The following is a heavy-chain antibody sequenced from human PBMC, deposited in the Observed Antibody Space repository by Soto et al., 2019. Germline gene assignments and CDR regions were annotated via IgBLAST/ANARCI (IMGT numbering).Heavy chain of an antibody. CDR2: ISKSDYT. CDR1: GFAFNNYG. V-gene: IGHV3-21*01. J-gene: IGHJ4*02. Sequence: EGSLRLSCTVSGFAFNNYGINWVRQAPGKGLEWVSSISKSDYTYYSDSVKGRFTISRDNAKNSVSLQMNTLRVEDTAVYYRAREDSIIIPAVSDFWGQGTLVTVSS. D-gene: IGHD2-2*01. CDR3: AREDSIIIPAVSDF.